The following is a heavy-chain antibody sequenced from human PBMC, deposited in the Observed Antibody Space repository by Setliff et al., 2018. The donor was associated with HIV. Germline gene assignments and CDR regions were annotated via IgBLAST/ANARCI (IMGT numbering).Heavy chain of an antibody. Sequence: KTSETLSLTCTVSGGSVSRSDYYWSWIRQPAGGGLEWIGRVHISGSVNYNPSLRSRVSISIDTSKNQCSLKLTSVTAADTAVYYCVSDNSYYYGSGGHHFYGVDVWGQGATVTVSS. D-gene: IGHD3-10*01. CDR1: GGSVSRSDYY. V-gene: IGHV4-61*02. CDR2: VHISGSV. CDR3: VSDNSYYYGSGGHHFYGVDV. J-gene: IGHJ6*02.